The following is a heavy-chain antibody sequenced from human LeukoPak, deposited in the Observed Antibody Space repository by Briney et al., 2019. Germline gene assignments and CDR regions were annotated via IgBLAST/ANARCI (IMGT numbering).Heavy chain of an antibody. V-gene: IGHV3-23*01. D-gene: IGHD3-10*01. J-gene: IGHJ3*02. CDR3: AKVALFLLWSGEFSCNLDAFDI. CDR2: ISDSGDST. CDR1: GFTFSDYA. Sequence: PGGTLRLSCAASGFTFSDYAMSWVRQAPGKGLEWVSHISDSGDSTNYADSVKGRFTISRDNSRYTLYLQMNSLRADDTAVYYCAKVALFLLWSGEFSCNLDAFDIWGQGTMVTVSS.